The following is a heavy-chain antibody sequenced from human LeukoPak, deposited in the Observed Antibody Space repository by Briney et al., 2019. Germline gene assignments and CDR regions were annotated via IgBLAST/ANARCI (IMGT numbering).Heavy chain of an antibody. J-gene: IGHJ6*03. CDR2: IYTSGST. CDR1: GGSISSYY. CDR3: ASLGVVVAAKGYYYYMDV. D-gene: IGHD2-15*01. Sequence: PSETLSLTCTVSGGSISSYYWSWIRQPAGKGLEWIGRIYTSGSTNYNPSLKSRVTMSVDTSKNQFSLKLSSVTAADTAVYYCASLGVVVAAKGYYYYMDVWGKGTTVTISS. V-gene: IGHV4-4*07.